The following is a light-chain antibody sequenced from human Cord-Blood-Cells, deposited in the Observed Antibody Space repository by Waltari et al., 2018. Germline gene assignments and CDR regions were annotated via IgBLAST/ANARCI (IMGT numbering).Light chain of an antibody. CDR2: SNN. CDR1: SSNIGSNT. J-gene: IGLJ2*01. CDR3: AAWDDSLNGLV. V-gene: IGLV1-44*01. Sequence: QSVLTQPPSASGTPGQRVPISCSGSSSNIGSNTVNWYQQPPATAPKPLIYSNNQRPSGVPDRFSGSKSGTSASLAISGLQSEDEADYYCAAWDDSLNGLVFGGGTKLTVL.